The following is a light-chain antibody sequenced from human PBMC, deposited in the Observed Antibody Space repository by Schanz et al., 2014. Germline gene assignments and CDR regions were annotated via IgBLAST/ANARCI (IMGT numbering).Light chain of an antibody. CDR1: QNVDGRY. CDR3: QQYGSSRT. J-gene: IGKJ1*01. Sequence: IVLTQSPGTLSLSPGERATLSCRASQNVDGRYLAWYQQKPGQAPRLLISGASTRVTGIPDRFSGSGSGTDFTLTISRLEPEDFAVYYCQQYGSSRTFGQGTKVEIK. V-gene: IGKV3-20*01. CDR2: GAS.